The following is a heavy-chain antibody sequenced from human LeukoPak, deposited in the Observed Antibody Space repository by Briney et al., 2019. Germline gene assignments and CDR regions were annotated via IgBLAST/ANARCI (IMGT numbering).Heavy chain of an antibody. V-gene: IGHV1-2*06. CDR3: AGDGGQYYYGSGSLKL. CDR2: INPNSGGT. D-gene: IGHD3-10*01. CDR1: GYTFTGYY. Sequence: ASVKVSCKASGYTFTGYYMHWVRQAPGQGLEWMGRINPNSGGTNYAQKFQGRVTMTRDTSISTAYMELSRLRSDDTAVYYCAGDGGQYYYGSGSLKLWGQGTLVTVSS. J-gene: IGHJ4*02.